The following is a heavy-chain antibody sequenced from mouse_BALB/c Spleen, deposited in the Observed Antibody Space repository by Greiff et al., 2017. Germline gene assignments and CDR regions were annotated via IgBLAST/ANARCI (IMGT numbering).Heavy chain of an antibody. CDR2: ISYDGSN. V-gene: IGHV3-6*02. CDR3: ARDYYEGAMDY. Sequence: ESGPGLVKPSQSLSLTCSVTGYSITSGYYWNWIRQFPGNKLEWMGYISYDGSNNYNPSLKNRISITRDTSKNQFFLKLNSVTTEDTATYYCARDYYEGAMDYWGQGTSVTVSS. J-gene: IGHJ4*01. D-gene: IGHD1-1*01. CDR1: GYSITSGYY.